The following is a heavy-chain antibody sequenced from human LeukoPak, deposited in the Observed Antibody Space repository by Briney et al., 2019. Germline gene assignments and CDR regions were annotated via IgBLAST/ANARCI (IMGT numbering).Heavy chain of an antibody. CDR3: ARTGSLRGNFDY. Sequence: ASVRVSCEASGYTFTGYYMHWVRQAPGQGLDWMGWINPNSGDTNYAQKFQGRVTMTRDTSISTAYMELSRLRSDDTAVYYCARTGSLRGNFDYWRQGTLVTVSS. J-gene: IGHJ4*02. CDR2: INPNSGDT. D-gene: IGHD3-10*01. CDR1: GYTFTGYY. V-gene: IGHV1-2*02.